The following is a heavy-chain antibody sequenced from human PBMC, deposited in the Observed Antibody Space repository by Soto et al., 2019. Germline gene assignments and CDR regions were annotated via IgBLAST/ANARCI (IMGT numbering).Heavy chain of an antibody. CDR3: AKDGTYPGYYVFCNDKATTEIYTLSLQDALPIWF. D-gene: IGHD3-10*02. V-gene: IGHV3-23*01. CDR2: ISGSGGST. J-gene: IGHJ5*01. Sequence: KGLEWVSAISGSGGSTYYADSVKGRFTISRDNSKNTLYLQMNSLRAEDKAVYYCAKDGTYPGYYVFCNDKATTEIYTLSLQDALPIWF.